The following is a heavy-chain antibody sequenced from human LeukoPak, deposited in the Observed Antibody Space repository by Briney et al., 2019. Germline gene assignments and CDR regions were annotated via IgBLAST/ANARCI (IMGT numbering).Heavy chain of an antibody. CDR3: ARGHSSSWYDYYYYYTDV. CDR2: ISAYNGNT. CDR1: GYTFTSYG. J-gene: IGHJ6*03. D-gene: IGHD6-13*01. V-gene: IGHV1-18*01. Sequence: ASVKVSCKASGYTFTSYGISWVRQAPGQGLEWMGWISAYNGNTNYAQKLQGRVTMTTDTSTSTAYMELRSLRSDDTAVYYCARGHSSSWYDYYYYYTDVWGKGTTVTVSS.